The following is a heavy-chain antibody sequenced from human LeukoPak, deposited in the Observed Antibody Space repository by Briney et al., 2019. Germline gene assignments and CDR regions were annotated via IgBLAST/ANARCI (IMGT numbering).Heavy chain of an antibody. CDR3: ARHRASSGAPFDY. CDR1: GGSISSYY. D-gene: IGHD3-10*01. V-gene: IGHV4-59*08. J-gene: IGHJ4*02. Sequence: SETLSLTCTVSGGSISSYYWSWIRQPPGEGLEWIGYIYYSGSTNYNPSLKSRVTISVDTSKNQFSLKLSSLTAADTAVYYCARHRASSGAPFDYWGQGTLVTVSS. CDR2: IYYSGST.